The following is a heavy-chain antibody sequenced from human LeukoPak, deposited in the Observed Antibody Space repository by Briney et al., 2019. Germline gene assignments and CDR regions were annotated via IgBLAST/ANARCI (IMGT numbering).Heavy chain of an antibody. J-gene: IGHJ4*02. CDR1: GFTFSSYW. V-gene: IGHV3-7*03. CDR3: AKDSSGFGESFDY. D-gene: IGHD3-10*01. CDR2: IKQDGSEK. Sequence: GGSLRLSCAASGFTFSSYWMSWVRQAPGKGLEWVANIKQDGSEKYYVDSVKGRFTISRDNAKNSLYLQMNSLRAEDTALYYCAKDSSGFGESFDYWGQGTLVTVSS.